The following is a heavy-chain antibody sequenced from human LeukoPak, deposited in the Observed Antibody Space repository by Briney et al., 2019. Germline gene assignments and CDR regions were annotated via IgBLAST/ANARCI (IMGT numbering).Heavy chain of an antibody. CDR3: ARDFSGDYYFDY. Sequence: GGSLRLSCVASGYTFSANGMHWVRQAPGKGLEWVGMISYDGSDEYYADSVKGRFTISKDDSENTLYLQINSLRVEDTAVYYCARDFSGDYYFDYWGQGTLVTVSS. CDR2: ISYDGSDE. CDR1: GYTFSANG. V-gene: IGHV3-33*01. J-gene: IGHJ4*02. D-gene: IGHD7-27*01.